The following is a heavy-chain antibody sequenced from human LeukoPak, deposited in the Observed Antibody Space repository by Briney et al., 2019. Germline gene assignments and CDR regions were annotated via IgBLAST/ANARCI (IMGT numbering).Heavy chain of an antibody. Sequence: GGSLRLSCAASGFTFSSYSMRWVRQAPGKGLEWVAVISYDGSNKYNADSVKGRFTISRDNSKNTLYLQMNSLRREDTAEYYCARAEYDRSGSIYYYYGMDIWGQGTTVTVSS. D-gene: IGHD3-22*01. CDR1: GFTFSSYS. CDR2: ISYDGSNK. CDR3: ARAEYDRSGSIYYYYGMDI. J-gene: IGHJ6*02. V-gene: IGHV3-30-3*01.